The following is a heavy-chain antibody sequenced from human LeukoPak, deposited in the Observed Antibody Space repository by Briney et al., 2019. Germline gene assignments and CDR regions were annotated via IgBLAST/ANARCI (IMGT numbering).Heavy chain of an antibody. CDR2: IAYDGSRA. J-gene: IGHJ4*02. Sequence: GGSLRLSCAGSGFTFGGYGMHWFRQTPGKGLEWVAVIAYDGSRAFYADSVKGRFTISRGNSKNTMSVQMDDLRAEDTAVYYCTRYNNDHFDYWGQGTLVTVSS. CDR1: GFTFGGYG. D-gene: IGHD1-14*01. V-gene: IGHV3-33*01. CDR3: TRYNNDHFDY.